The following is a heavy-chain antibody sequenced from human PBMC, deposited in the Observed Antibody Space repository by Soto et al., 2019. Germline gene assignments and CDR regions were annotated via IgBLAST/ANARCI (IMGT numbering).Heavy chain of an antibody. V-gene: IGHV1-69*12. CDR2: IIPIFGPA. D-gene: IGHD5-18*01. Sequence: QVQLVQSGAEVKKPGSSVKVTCKASGGTFSSNAISWVRQAPGQGLEWMGGIIPIFGPAHYAQKFQGRVTITADESTTTASMELSSLKSEDTAVYYCATGGRVYSSAPRFDFEFWGQGTLVTVSS. J-gene: IGHJ4*02. CDR3: ATGGRVYSSAPRFDFEF. CDR1: GGTFSSNA.